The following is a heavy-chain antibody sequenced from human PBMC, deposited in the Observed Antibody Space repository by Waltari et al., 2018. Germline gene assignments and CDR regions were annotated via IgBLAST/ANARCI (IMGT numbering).Heavy chain of an antibody. Sequence: QVLLVQSGTEVKKPGASMKISCKASGYTFNTYPIHWLRQAPGQGPEWMGWINADNDNTRYSQKFQGRVTITKDTVASTVYLELTNLRSEDTAVYYCARGRPPFRFIPGWFDPWGQGTLVTVSS. V-gene: IGHV1-3*01. J-gene: IGHJ5*02. CDR2: INADNDNT. CDR1: GYTFNTYP. D-gene: IGHD2-21*01. CDR3: ARGRPPFRFIPGWFDP.